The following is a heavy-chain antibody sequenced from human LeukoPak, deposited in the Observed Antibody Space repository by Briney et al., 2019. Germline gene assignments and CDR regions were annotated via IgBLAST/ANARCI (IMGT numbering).Heavy chain of an antibody. V-gene: IGHV1-18*01. Sequence: GASVTVSFKASGYTFTSYAISWVRQAPGQGLEWMGWISGYNGNTKYAQKVQGRVTMTTDTSTSTAYMELRSLRSDDAAVYYCARGYSYGSDYYYGMDVWGQGTTVTVSS. CDR1: GYTFTSYA. CDR3: ARGYSYGSDYYYGMDV. J-gene: IGHJ6*02. D-gene: IGHD5-18*01. CDR2: ISGYNGNT.